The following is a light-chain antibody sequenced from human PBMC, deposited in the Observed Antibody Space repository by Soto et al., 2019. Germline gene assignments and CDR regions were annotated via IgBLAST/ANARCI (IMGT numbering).Light chain of an antibody. CDR1: SGDVGGYIY. CDR2: DVA. V-gene: IGLV2-11*01. Sequence: QSVLTQPRSVSGSPGQSVAISCNGTSGDVGGYIYVSWYQQHPGNAPKLIIYDVAKRPSGVPDRFSGSKSGNTASLTISGLQTEDAADYYCCSYAGGPFVFGTGTKLTVL. J-gene: IGLJ1*01. CDR3: CSYAGGPFV.